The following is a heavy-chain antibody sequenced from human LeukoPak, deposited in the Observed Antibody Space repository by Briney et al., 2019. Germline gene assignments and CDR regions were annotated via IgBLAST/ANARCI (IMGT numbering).Heavy chain of an antibody. Sequence: SETLSLTCTVSGXSISSYYWSWVRQPPGKGREWIGYIYYSGSTNYNPSLKSRVTISVDTSKNQFSLKVSSVTAADTAVYYCARDRWLGYWGQGTLVTVSS. J-gene: IGHJ4*02. CDR2: IYYSGST. V-gene: IGHV4-59*01. CDR1: GXSISSYY. D-gene: IGHD5-18*01. CDR3: ARDRWLGY.